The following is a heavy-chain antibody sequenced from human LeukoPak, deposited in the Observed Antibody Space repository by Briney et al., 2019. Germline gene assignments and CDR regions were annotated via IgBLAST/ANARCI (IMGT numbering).Heavy chain of an antibody. J-gene: IGHJ4*02. CDR2: ISYNGST. D-gene: IGHD3-10*01. CDR1: GDSISNHY. V-gene: IGHV4-59*11. CDR3: ARHSYYGSASSHLDY. Sequence: ASEILSLTCTVSGDSISNHYWSWIRQSPGMGLEWIGYISYNGSTSYNPSLRSRVTISGDTSRNHFYLKLSSVTAADTALYYCARHSYYGSASSHLDYWGQGTLVTVSS.